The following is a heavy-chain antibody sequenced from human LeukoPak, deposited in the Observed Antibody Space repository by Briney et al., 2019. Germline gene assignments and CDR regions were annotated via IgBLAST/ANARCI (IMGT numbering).Heavy chain of an antibody. V-gene: IGHV3-48*02. CDR3: ARETVGLDY. Sequence: GGSLRLSCAASGFTFSSYAMSWVRQAPGKGLERVSYISDGSSTIYYADSVRGRFTISRDNAKNSLYLQINSLRDEDTAVYYCARETVGLDYWGQGTLVTVSS. CDR2: ISDGSSTI. J-gene: IGHJ4*02. CDR1: GFTFSSYA. D-gene: IGHD4-23*01.